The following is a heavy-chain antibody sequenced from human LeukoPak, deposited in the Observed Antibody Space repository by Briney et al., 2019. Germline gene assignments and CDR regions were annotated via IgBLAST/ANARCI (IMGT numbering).Heavy chain of an antibody. D-gene: IGHD6-6*01. J-gene: IGHJ6*01. CDR1: GYTFTRYY. CDR3: ARDPLRAALSLDV. V-gene: IGHV1-46*03. Sequence: ASVKVSCKASGYTFTRYYMHWVRQAPGQGLEWMGIINPSGGSTSYAQKFQGRVTMTRDTSTSTVYMELSSLRSEDTAVYYCARDPLRAALSLDVWGKGTTVTVSS. CDR2: INPSGGST.